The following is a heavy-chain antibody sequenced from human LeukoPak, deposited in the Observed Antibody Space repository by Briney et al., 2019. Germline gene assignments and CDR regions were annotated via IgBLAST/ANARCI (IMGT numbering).Heavy chain of an antibody. CDR2: IRSKAYGGTT. V-gene: IGHV3-49*03. J-gene: IGHJ4*02. Sequence: PGGSLRLSRTASEFIFGDYAMSWLRQAPGKGLEWVGFIRSKAYGGTTEYAASVKGRFTISRDDSKSIAYLRMNSLKTEDTAVYYCTSSDYDILTGVPYYFDYWGQGTLVTVSS. CDR3: TSSDYDILTGVPYYFDY. CDR1: EFIFGDYA. D-gene: IGHD3-9*01.